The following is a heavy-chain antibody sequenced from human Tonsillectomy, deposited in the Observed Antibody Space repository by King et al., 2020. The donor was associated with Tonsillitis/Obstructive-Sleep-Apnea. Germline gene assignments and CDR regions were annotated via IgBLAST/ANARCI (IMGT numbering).Heavy chain of an antibody. CDR1: GFTFGSYA. V-gene: IGHV3-30*04. J-gene: IGHJ6*02. D-gene: IGHD3-10*01. CDR2: ISFDGSNK. CDR3: ASGLLYGSGNYATIYGLDV. Sequence: VQLVESGGGVVQPGRSLRLSCVASGFTFGSYASHWVRQAPGKGLEWVAVISFDGSNKYYADSVKGRFTISRYNSKKTLYLQMNSRRAEDTAVYYCASGLLYGSGNYATIYGLDVWGQGTTVTVSS.